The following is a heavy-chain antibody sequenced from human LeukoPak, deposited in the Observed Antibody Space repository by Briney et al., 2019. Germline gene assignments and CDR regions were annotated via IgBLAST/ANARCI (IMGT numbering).Heavy chain of an antibody. CDR3: VRDQDWAFDY. D-gene: IGHD3-9*01. Sequence: GGSLRLSCAVSGFIFSSYSMNWVRQAPGKGLEWFSYIRSSSSALYYADSVKGRFTISRDNAKNSLYLQMNSLRDEDTAVYYCVRDQDWAFDYWGQGALVTVSS. CDR1: GFIFSSYS. V-gene: IGHV3-48*02. J-gene: IGHJ4*02. CDR2: IRSSSSAL.